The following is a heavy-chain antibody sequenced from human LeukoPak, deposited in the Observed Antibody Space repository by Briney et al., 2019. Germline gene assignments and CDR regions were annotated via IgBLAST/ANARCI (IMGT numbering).Heavy chain of an antibody. CDR3: ARSGGGATDFDC. J-gene: IGHJ4*02. CDR2: IWYDGSNK. Sequence: GGSLRLSCAASGFTFSRDGVHWVRQAPGKGLEWGAVIWYDGSNKYYADSVKGRFTISRDNSKNTLYLQMNSLRAEDTAVYYCARSGGGATDFDCWGQGTLVTVSS. CDR1: GFTFSRDG. D-gene: IGHD1-26*01. V-gene: IGHV3-33*01.